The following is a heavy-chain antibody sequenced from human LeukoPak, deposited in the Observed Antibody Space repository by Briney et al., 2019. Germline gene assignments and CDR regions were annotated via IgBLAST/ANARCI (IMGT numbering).Heavy chain of an antibody. CDR2: IKQDGSEK. V-gene: IGHV3-7*01. J-gene: IGHJ4*02. CDR3: ARDHGSGSY. CDR1: GFTFSSYE. Sequence: GGSLRLSCAASGFTFSSYEMNWVRQAPGKGLEWVANIKQDGSEKYYVDSVKGRFTISRDNAKNSLYLQMNSLRAEDTAVYYCARDHGSGSYWGQGTLVTVSS. D-gene: IGHD3-10*01.